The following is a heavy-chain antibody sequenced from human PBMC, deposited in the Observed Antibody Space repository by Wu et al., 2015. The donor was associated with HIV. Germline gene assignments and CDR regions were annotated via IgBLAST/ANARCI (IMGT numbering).Heavy chain of an antibody. D-gene: IGHD6-13*01. Sequence: QVQLVQTGAEVKKPGSSVKVSCKASGGTFSSDAFNWVRQAPGQGLEWMGGVIPMFGTPKYAQRFQGTVTITADKSTSTAYMELNRLRPEDTAMYYCARDLEISAAGFPNAFHMWGQGTMVTVSS. J-gene: IGHJ3*02. CDR1: GGTFSSDA. V-gene: IGHV1-69*14. CDR3: ARDLEISAAGFPNAFHM. CDR2: VIPMFGTP.